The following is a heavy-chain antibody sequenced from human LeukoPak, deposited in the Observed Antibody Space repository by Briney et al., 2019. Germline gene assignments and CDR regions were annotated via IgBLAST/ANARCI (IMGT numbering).Heavy chain of an antibody. J-gene: IGHJ4*02. D-gene: IGHD2-15*01. V-gene: IGHV1-2*02. Sequence: EASVKVSCKASGYTFTSYGISWVRQAPGQGLEWMGWINPNSGGTNYAQKFQGRVTMTRDTSISTAYMELSRLRSDDTAVYYCARRPVVAARNHQRDYFDYWGQGTLVTVSS. CDR2: INPNSGGT. CDR1: GYTFTSYG. CDR3: ARRPVVAARNHQRDYFDY.